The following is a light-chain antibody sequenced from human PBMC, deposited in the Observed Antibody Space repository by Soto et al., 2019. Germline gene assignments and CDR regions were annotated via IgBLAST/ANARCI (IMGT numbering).Light chain of an antibody. CDR2: AAS. CDR3: QQSYSTPRT. J-gene: IGKJ1*01. V-gene: IGKV1-39*01. Sequence: DIQMTQSPSSLSASVGDRVTITCRTSQSISSYLNWYQQKPGKIPKLLIYAASSSQSGVPSRFSGSGSGTDFTLTISSVQPEDFATYYCQQSYSTPRTFGQGTKVDIK. CDR1: QSISSY.